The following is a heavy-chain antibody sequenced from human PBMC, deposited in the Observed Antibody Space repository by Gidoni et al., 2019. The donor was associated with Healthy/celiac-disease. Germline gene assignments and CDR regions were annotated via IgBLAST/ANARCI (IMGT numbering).Heavy chain of an antibody. CDR1: GVTFSSYG. J-gene: IGHJ4*02. Sequence: QVQLVESGGGVVQPGGSLRLSWAASGVTFSSYGMIGGRPAPGKGLGWVAFVRYDGSNKYYADSWKGRFTISRDNSKNTLYLQMNSLRAEDTAVYYCAKDPGPWLLPPYWGQGTLVTVSS. V-gene: IGHV3-30*02. D-gene: IGHD3-22*01. CDR2: VRYDGSNK. CDR3: AKDPGPWLLPPY.